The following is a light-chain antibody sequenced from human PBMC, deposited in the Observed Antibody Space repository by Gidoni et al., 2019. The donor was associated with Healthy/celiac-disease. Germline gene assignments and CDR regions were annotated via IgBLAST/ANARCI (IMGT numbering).Light chain of an antibody. V-gene: IGKV1-39*01. CDR1: QSISSY. CDR2: AAS. CDR3: QQSYSTWT. J-gene: IGKJ1*01. Sequence: DIHLTQSPSSLSASVGDRVTITCRESQSISSYLNWYQQKPGKAPKLLIYAASSLQSGVPSRFSGSGSGTDLTITIRSLQPEDFATYYCQQSYSTWTFGQGTKVEIK.